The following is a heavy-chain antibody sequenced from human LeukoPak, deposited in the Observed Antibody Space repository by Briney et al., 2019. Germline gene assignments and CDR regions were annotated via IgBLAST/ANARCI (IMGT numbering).Heavy chain of an antibody. J-gene: IGHJ5*02. CDR3: ARVNIVVVPAAISWFDP. D-gene: IGHD2-2*01. V-gene: IGHV1-2*02. CDR2: INPNSGGT. CDR1: GYTFTGYY. Sequence: GASVKVSCKAPGYTFTGYYMHWVRQAPGQGLEWMGWINPNSGGTNYAQKFQGRVTMTRDTSISTAYMELSRLRSDDTAVYYCARVNIVVVPAAISWFDPWGQGTLVTVSS.